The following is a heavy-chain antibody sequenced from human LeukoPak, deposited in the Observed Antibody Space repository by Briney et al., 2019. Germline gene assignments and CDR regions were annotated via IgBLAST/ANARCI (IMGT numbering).Heavy chain of an antibody. CDR2: IYSGGST. Sequence: GGSLRLSCAASGFTVSSNYMSWVRQAPGKGLEWVSVIYSGGSTYYADSVMGRFTISRDNSKNTLYLQMNSLRAEDTAVYYCARTGTYYYGMDVWGQGTTVTVSS. D-gene: IGHD1-1*01. CDR1: GFTVSSNY. J-gene: IGHJ6*02. CDR3: ARTGTYYYGMDV. V-gene: IGHV3-66*01.